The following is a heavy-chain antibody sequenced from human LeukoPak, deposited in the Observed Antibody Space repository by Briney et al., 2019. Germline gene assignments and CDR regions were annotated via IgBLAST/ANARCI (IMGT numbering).Heavy chain of an antibody. J-gene: IGHJ3*02. D-gene: IGHD3-22*01. Sequence: PSETLSLTCTVSGGSISSYYWSCIRQPPGKGLEWIGYIYYSGSTNYNPSLKSRVTISVDTSKNQFSLKLSSVTAADTAVYYCARRGLNYDSSGYYCDAFDIWGQGTTVTVSS. CDR3: ARRGLNYDSSGYYCDAFDI. CDR2: IYYSGST. CDR1: GGSISSYY. V-gene: IGHV4-59*08.